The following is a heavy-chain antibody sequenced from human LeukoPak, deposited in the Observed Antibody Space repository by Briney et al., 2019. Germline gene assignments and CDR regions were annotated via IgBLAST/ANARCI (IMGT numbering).Heavy chain of an antibody. Sequence: GGSLRLSCAASGFTFSSYGMSWVRQAPGKGLECISGFSGSGGSTYYADSVKGRFTISRDNSKNTLYLQMNSLRAEDTAVYYCATSLAGVRESYCSSTSCDGRYFDYWGQGTLVTVSS. CDR1: GFTFSSYG. D-gene: IGHD2-2*01. J-gene: IGHJ4*02. V-gene: IGHV3-23*01. CDR2: FSGSGGST. CDR3: ATSLAGVRESYCSSTSCDGRYFDY.